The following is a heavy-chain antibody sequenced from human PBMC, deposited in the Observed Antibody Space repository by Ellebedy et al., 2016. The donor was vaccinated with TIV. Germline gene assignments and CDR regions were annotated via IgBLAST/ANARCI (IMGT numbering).Heavy chain of an antibody. V-gene: IGHV4-59*01. Sequence: MPSETLSLTCTVSGASISSSYWSWIRQTPGKDLEWIGYISNTGRTNYNPSLQSLFTISVDTSMNQLSLTLRSLTAADTAVYYCARDRRGSYDFWGQGTLLAVSS. D-gene: IGHD3-10*01. CDR1: GASISSSY. CDR2: ISNTGRT. J-gene: IGHJ4*02. CDR3: ARDRRGSYDF.